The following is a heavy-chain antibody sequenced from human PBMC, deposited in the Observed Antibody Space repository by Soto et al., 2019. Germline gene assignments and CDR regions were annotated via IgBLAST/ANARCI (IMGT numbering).Heavy chain of an antibody. D-gene: IGHD6-13*01. CDR3: ARDSSSWTNWFDP. CDR2: IYYSGST. Sequence: SETLSLTCTVSGGSISSYYWSWIRQPPGKGLEWIGYIYYSGSTNYNPSLKSRVTISVDTSKNQFSLKLSSVTAADTAVYYCARDSSSWTNWFDPWGQGTLVTV. CDR1: GGSISSYY. J-gene: IGHJ5*02. V-gene: IGHV4-59*01.